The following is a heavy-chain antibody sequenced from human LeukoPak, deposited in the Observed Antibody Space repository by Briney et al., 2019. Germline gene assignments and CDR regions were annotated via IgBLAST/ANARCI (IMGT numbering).Heavy chain of an antibody. CDR2: IYYSGST. V-gene: IGHV4-39*01. CDR1: GGSISSSTYY. CDR3: ARHWRRGGWVSTPLVWYFDL. J-gene: IGHJ2*01. Sequence: SETLSLTCTVSGGSISSSTYYWGWIRQPPGKGLEWIGTIYYSGSTYYNPSLKSPVTIFVDTSKNQFSLKLSSVTAADTALYYCARHWRRGGWVSTPLVWYFDLWGRGTLVTVSS. D-gene: IGHD4-17*01.